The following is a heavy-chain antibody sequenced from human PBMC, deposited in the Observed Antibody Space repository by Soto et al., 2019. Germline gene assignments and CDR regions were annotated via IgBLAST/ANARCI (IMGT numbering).Heavy chain of an antibody. J-gene: IGHJ4*02. Sequence: GGSLRLSCAASGFTFSSYGMHWVRQAPGKGLEWVAVIWYDGSNKYYADSVKGRFTISRDNSKNTLYLQMNSLRAEDTAVYYCAKSYYDFWSGYLPYYFDYWGQGTLVTVSS. CDR2: IWYDGSNK. CDR3: AKSYYDFWSGYLPYYFDY. V-gene: IGHV3-30*02. D-gene: IGHD3-3*01. CDR1: GFTFSSYG.